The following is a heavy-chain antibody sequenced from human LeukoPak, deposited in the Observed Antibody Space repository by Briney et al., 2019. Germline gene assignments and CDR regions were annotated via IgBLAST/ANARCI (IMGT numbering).Heavy chain of an antibody. V-gene: IGHV1-46*01. CDR1: GYTFGSYF. Sequence: ASVKDSCKASGYTFGSYFMHWVRQAPGQGPAWMGIINPSDGYRTYAQNFQGRLTMSTDTSTSTLYMELSSLTSEDTAIYFCAREWPNTCWFDPWGQGTLVTVSS. J-gene: IGHJ5*02. CDR2: INPSDGYR. CDR3: AREWPNTCWFDP. D-gene: IGHD1/OR15-1a*01.